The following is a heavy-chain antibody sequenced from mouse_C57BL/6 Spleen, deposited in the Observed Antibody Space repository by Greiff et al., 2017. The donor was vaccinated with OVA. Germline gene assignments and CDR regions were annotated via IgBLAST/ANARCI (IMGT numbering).Heavy chain of an antibody. CDR1: GFSLTSYG. V-gene: IGHV2-2*01. CDR3: ARSPPGLRRAMDY. Sequence: VQLQQSGPGLVQPSQSLSITCTVSGFSLTSYGVHWVRQSPGKGLEWLGVIWSGGSTDYNAAFISRLSISKDNSKSQVFFKMNSLQADDTAIYYCARSPPGLRRAMDYWGQGTSVTVSS. D-gene: IGHD2-4*01. J-gene: IGHJ4*01. CDR2: IWSGGST.